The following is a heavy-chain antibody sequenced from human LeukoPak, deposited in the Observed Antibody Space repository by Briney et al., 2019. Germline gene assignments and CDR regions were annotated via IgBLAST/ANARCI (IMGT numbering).Heavy chain of an antibody. CDR1: GFTFDDYA. CDR2: ISWNSGSI. CDR3: AKDITSAWYYYYGMDV. Sequence: PGGSLRLSCAASGFTFDDYAMRWVRQAPGKGLEWVSGISWNSGSIGYADSVKGRFTISRDNAKNSLYLQMNSLRAEDTALYYCAKDITSAWYYYYGMDVWGQGTTVTVSS. V-gene: IGHV3-9*01. J-gene: IGHJ6*02. D-gene: IGHD6-6*01.